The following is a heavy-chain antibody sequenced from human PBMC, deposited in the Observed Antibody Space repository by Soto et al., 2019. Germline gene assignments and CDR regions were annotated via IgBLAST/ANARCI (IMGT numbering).Heavy chain of an antibody. Sequence: PSETLSLTCTVSGGSISPFYWSWVRQPPGKGLEWIGYLYYSGNTNYNPSLKSRVTISVDASKNQVSLRLTSVTAADTAVYYCARVGGVAARTFGYWGQGXVVTVSS. CDR2: LYYSGNT. CDR3: ARVGGVAARTFGY. D-gene: IGHD2-15*01. CDR1: GGSISPFY. J-gene: IGHJ4*02. V-gene: IGHV4-59*01.